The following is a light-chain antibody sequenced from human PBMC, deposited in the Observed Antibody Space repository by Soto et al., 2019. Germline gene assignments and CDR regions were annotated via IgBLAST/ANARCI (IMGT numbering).Light chain of an antibody. Sequence: DIQMTQSPSTLSASVGDRVTITCRTSQSISSWLAWYQQKPGQAPKLLIYQASTLESGVPSRFSGSGSGTEFTLTINSLQPDAFATYFCQQYNTYSTITFGQGTRLEIK. CDR2: QAS. CDR1: QSISSW. V-gene: IGKV1-5*03. J-gene: IGKJ5*01. CDR3: QQYNTYSTIT.